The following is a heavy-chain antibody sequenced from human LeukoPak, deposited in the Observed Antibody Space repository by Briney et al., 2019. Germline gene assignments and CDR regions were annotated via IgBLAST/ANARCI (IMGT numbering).Heavy chain of an antibody. D-gene: IGHD2-15*01. Sequence: SETLSLTCAVYGGSFTGYFWSWIRQAPGRGLEWIGDINHSGSTHYNPSLKSRLTMSVDTSKNQFSLKLSSVTAADTAVYYCARHRGCSGDTCPYYFDYWGQGTLVTVSS. CDR1: GGSFTGYF. J-gene: IGHJ4*02. CDR3: ARHRGCSGDTCPYYFDY. CDR2: INHSGST. V-gene: IGHV4-34*01.